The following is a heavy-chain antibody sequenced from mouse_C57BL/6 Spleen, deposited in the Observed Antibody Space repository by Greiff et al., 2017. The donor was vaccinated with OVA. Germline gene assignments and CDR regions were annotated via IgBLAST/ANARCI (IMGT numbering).Heavy chain of an antibody. CDR3: ARWHYGSRNWYFDV. Sequence: QVQLKQPGAELVRPGSSVKLSCKASGYTFTSYWMHWVKQRPIQGLEWIGNIDPSDSETHYNQKFKDKATLTVDKSSSTAYMQLSSLTSEDSAVYYCARWHYGSRNWYFDVWGTGTTVTVSS. CDR2: IDPSDSET. D-gene: IGHD1-1*01. J-gene: IGHJ1*03. CDR1: GYTFTSYW. V-gene: IGHV1-52*01.